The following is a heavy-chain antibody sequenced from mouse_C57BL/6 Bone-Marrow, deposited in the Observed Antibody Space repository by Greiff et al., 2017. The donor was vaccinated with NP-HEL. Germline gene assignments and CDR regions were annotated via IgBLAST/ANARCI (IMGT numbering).Heavy chain of an antibody. CDR2: IYPRSGNT. V-gene: IGHV1-81*01. D-gene: IGHD3-2*02. CDR1: GYTFTSYG. CDR3: ATAQAKGENY. J-gene: IGHJ2*01. Sequence: VKLVESGAELARPGASVKLSCKASGYTFTSYGISWVKQRTGQGLEWIGEIYPRSGNTYYNEKFKGKATLTADKSSSTAYMELRSLTSEDSAVYFCATAQAKGENYWGQGTTLTVSS.